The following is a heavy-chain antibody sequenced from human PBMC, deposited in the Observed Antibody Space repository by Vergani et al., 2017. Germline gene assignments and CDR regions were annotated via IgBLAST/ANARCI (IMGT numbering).Heavy chain of an antibody. D-gene: IGHD2-21*01. CDR1: GGSISSYY. Sequence: QVQLQESGPGLVKPSETLSLTCTVSGGSISSYYWSWIRQPPGKGLEWIGYIYYSGSTNYNPSLKSRVTISVDTSKNQFSLKLSSVTAADTAVYYCARVWVVANYYYYMDVWGKGTTVTVSS. CDR2: IYYSGST. J-gene: IGHJ6*03. V-gene: IGHV4-59*01. CDR3: ARVWVVANYYYYMDV.